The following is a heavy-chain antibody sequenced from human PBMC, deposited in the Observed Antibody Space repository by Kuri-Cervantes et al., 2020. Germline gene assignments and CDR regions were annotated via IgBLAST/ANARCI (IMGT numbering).Heavy chain of an antibody. V-gene: IGHV2-26*01. Sequence: ETLSLTCAVYGGSFSGYYWSWIRQPPGKALEWLAHIFSNDEKSYSTSLKSRLTISKDTSKSQVVLTMTNMDPVDTATYYCARISRTYYYGSGWILDWFDPWGQGTLVTVSS. J-gene: IGHJ5*02. D-gene: IGHD3-10*01. CDR2: IFSNDEK. CDR3: ARISRTYYYGSGWILDWFDP. CDR1: GGSFSGYYW.